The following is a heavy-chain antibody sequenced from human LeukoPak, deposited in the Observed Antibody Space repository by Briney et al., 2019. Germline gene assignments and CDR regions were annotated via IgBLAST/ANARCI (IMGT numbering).Heavy chain of an antibody. CDR2: ISAYNGNT. D-gene: IGHD6-19*01. V-gene: IGHV1-18*01. CDR1: GYTFTSYG. CDR3: ARDRGSSSGSKTRQPYY. Sequence: ASVKVSCKASGYTFTSYGISWVRQAPGQGLEWMGWISAYNGNTNYAQKLQDRVTMTTDTSTSTAYMELRSLRSDDTAVYYCARDRGSSSGSKTRQPYYWGQGTLVTVSS. J-gene: IGHJ4*02.